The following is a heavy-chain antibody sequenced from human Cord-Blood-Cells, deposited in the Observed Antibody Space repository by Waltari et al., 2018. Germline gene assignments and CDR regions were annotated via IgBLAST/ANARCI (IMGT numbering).Heavy chain of an antibody. CDR1: GFTFSSYA. CDR2: ICGSGSST. Sequence: EVQLLESGGGLVQPGGSLRLSCAASGFTFSSYAMSWVRQAPGKGLAWVSAICGSGSSTYYADPGEGRFTISRDNSKNTLYLQMNSLRAEDTAVYYCAKDITIFGVVIIDYWGQGTLVTVSS. V-gene: IGHV3-23*01. J-gene: IGHJ4*02. CDR3: AKDITIFGVVIIDY. D-gene: IGHD3-3*01.